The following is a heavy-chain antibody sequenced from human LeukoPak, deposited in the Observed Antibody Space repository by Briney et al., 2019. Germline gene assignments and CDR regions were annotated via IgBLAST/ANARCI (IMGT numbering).Heavy chain of an antibody. Sequence: SETLSLTCAVYGGSFSDYYWSWIRQPPGKGLEWIGEINHSGSTNYNPSLKSRVTISVDTSKNQFSLKLSSVTAADTAVYYCARGYLKSKQLWFNYWGQGTLVTVSS. D-gene: IGHD5-18*01. CDR2: INHSGST. V-gene: IGHV4-34*01. CDR1: GGSFSDYY. CDR3: ARGYLKSKQLWFNY. J-gene: IGHJ4*02.